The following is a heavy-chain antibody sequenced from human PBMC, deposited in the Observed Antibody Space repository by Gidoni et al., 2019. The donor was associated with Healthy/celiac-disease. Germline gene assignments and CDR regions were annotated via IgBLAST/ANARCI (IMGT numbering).Heavy chain of an antibody. V-gene: IGHV3-48*02. J-gene: IGHJ4*02. Sequence: EVQLVESGGGLVQPGGSLRISCAASGFTFSSYSLNWVRQAPGKGLEWVSCLISSSSTIYYADSVKGRFTISRDNAKNSLYLQRNSLRDEDTAVYYCARGKGSGWPMFDYWGQGTLVTVSS. CDR2: LISSSSTI. CDR1: GFTFSSYS. D-gene: IGHD6-19*01. CDR3: ARGKGSGWPMFDY.